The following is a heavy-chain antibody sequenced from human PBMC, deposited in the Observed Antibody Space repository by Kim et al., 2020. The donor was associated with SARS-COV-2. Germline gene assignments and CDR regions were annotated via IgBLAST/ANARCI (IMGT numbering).Heavy chain of an antibody. D-gene: IGHD6-13*01. J-gene: IGHJ5*02. Sequence: GGSLRLSCAASGFTFSSYAMSWVRQAPGKGLEWVSAISGSGGSTYYADSVKGRFTISRDNSKNTLYLQMNSLRAEDTAVYYCAKELPAAAGTPLNWFDPWGQGTLVTVSS. CDR1: GFTFSSYA. CDR3: AKELPAAAGTPLNWFDP. V-gene: IGHV3-23*01. CDR2: ISGSGGST.